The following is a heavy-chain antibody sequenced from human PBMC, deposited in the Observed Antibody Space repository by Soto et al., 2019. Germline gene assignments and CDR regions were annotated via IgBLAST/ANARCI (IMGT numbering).Heavy chain of an antibody. D-gene: IGHD4-17*01. CDR1: GFTFSDDY. Sequence: GRSLRLSCAASGFTFSDDYIHWSRRAPGKGLEWISYISGNGEIIQYAASARGRFTISRDNAENSVYLEMDSLRAEDTALYYCARDVDADFRTDFDYWGRGTLVTVSS. CDR3: ARDVDADFRTDFDY. J-gene: IGHJ4*01. CDR2: ISGNGEII. V-gene: IGHV3-11*01.